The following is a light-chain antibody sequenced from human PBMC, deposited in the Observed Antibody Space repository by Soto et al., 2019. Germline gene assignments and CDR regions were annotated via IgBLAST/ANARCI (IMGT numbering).Light chain of an antibody. J-gene: IGKJ4*01. CDR2: DAS. CDR1: QSVSSY. Sequence: EIVLTQSPATLSLSPGERATLSCRASQSVSSYLAWYQQKPGQAPRLLIYDASNRATGIPARFSGSGSGTDFPLTINSLEPEDFAVYSCQQRSNWPRLTFGGGTKVEIK. CDR3: QQRSNWPRLT. V-gene: IGKV3-11*01.